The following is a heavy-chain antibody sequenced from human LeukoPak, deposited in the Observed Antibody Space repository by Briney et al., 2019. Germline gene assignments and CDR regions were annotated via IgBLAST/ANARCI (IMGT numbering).Heavy chain of an antibody. V-gene: IGHV3-48*03. CDR3: ARVSGVTRGLDY. D-gene: IGHD2-21*02. Sequence: PGGSLRLSCAASGFTFGSYEMNWVRQAPGKGLEWVSYISSSGSTIYYADSVKGRFTISRDNAKNSLYLQMNSLRAEDTAVYYCARVSGVTRGLDYWGQGTLVTVSS. CDR1: GFTFGSYE. CDR2: ISSSGSTI. J-gene: IGHJ4*02.